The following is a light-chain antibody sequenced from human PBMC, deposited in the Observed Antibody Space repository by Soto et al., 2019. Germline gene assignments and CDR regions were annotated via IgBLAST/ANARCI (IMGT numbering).Light chain of an antibody. J-gene: IGLJ2*01. CDR3: SSHAGSSQVV. Sequence: QSALTQPASVSGSPGQSITISCTGTSSDVGRHDHVSWYQQHPGKAPKLMIYDVYNRPSGVSSRFSGSKSGNTASLTISGLQAEDEADNHCSSHAGSSQVVFGGGTKLTVL. CDR1: SSDVGRHDH. V-gene: IGLV2-14*03. CDR2: DVY.